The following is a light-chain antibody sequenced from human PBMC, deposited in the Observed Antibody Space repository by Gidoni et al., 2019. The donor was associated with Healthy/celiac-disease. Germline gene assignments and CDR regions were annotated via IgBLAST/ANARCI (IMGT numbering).Light chain of an antibody. V-gene: IGKV3-20*01. J-gene: IGKJ4*01. Sequence: EIVLTQSPGTLSWSPGERATLSCRASQSVSSSYLAWYQQKPGQAPRLLIDGASSRATGIPDRFSGSGSGTDFTLTISRLEPEDFAVYYCQQYGSSPYFXGXTKVEIK. CDR2: GAS. CDR1: QSVSSSY. CDR3: QQYGSSPY.